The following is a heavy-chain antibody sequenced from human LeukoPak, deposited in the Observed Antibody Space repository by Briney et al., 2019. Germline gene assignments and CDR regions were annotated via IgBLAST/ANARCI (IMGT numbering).Heavy chain of an antibody. J-gene: IGHJ6*03. CDR2: MNPNSGNT. Sequence: ASVKVSCKASGYTFTSYDINWVRQATGQGLEWMGWMNPNSGNTGYAQKFQGRVTMTRNTSISTAYMELSSLRSEDTAVYYCARGFDDRTRSNRIAAAGTGRLRYYYYYMDVRGKGTTVTVSS. CDR1: GYTFTSYD. D-gene: IGHD6-13*01. CDR3: ARGFDDRTRSNRIAAAGTGRLRYYYYYMDV. V-gene: IGHV1-8*01.